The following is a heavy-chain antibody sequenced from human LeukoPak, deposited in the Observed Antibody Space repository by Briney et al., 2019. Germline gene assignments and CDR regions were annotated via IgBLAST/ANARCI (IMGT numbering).Heavy chain of an antibody. CDR1: GFTFDDYA. CDR3: AKDAGNYYDSSGYSYYFDY. J-gene: IGHJ4*02. CDR2: ISWNSGSI. V-gene: IGHV3-9*01. D-gene: IGHD3-22*01. Sequence: GRSLRLSCAASGFTFDDYAMHWVRQAPGKGLEWVSGISWNSGSIGYADSVKGRFTISRDNAKNSPYLQMNSLRAEDTALYYCAKDAGNYYDSSGYSYYFDYWGQGTLVTVSS.